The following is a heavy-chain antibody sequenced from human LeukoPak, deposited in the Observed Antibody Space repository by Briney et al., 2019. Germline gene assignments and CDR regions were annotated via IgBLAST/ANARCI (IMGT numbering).Heavy chain of an antibody. CDR2: IYYSGST. J-gene: IGHJ5*02. CDR1: TFDDYA. V-gene: IGHV4-31*02. Sequence: TFDDYAMHWVRQAPGKGLEWIGYIYYSGSTYYNPSLKSRVTISVDTSKNQFSLKLSSVTAADTAVYYCARGMTYSSSRVDPWGQGTLVTVSS. CDR3: ARGMTYSSSRVDP. D-gene: IGHD6-6*01.